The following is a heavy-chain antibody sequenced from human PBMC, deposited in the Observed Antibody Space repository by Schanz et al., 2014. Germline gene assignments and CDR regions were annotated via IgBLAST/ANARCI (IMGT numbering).Heavy chain of an antibody. V-gene: IGHV1-3*04. J-gene: IGHJ4*02. CDR2: INTGSGDT. CDR3: AKSAGRDFWSGYYTRFDY. CDR1: EYSFTSYS. D-gene: IGHD3-3*01. Sequence: QVHLVQSGAEAKRPGASVKVSCKASEYSFTSYSMHWVRQAPGQRLEWMGWINTGSGDTKYSQNFQGRHAMSTDTSASTVYMERRSLRTDDTAVYYCAKSAGRDFWSGYYTRFDYWGQGTLVTVSS.